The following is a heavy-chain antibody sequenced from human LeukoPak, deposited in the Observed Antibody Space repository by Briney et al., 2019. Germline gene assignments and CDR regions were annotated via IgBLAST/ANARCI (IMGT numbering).Heavy chain of an antibody. CDR2: IIPIFGTA. Sequence: SVKVSCKASGGTFSSYAISWVRQAPGQGLEWMGGIIPIFGTANYAQKFQGRVTITTDESTSTAYMELSSLRSEDTAVYYCARVLSGITMIDNWFDPWGQGTLVTVSS. J-gene: IGHJ5*02. CDR3: ARVLSGITMIDNWFDP. CDR1: GGTFSSYA. V-gene: IGHV1-69*05. D-gene: IGHD3-22*01.